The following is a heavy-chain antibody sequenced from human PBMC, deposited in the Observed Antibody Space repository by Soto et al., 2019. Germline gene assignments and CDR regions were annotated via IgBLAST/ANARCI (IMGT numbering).Heavy chain of an antibody. CDR3: ARGTVTTPLASDY. CDR2: ISYDGSNK. CDR1: GFTFSSYA. V-gene: IGHV3-30-3*01. J-gene: IGHJ4*02. Sequence: QVQLVESGGGVVQPGRSLRLSCAASGFTFSSYAMHCVRQAPGKGLEWVAVISYDGSNKYYADSVKGRFTISRDNSKNTLYLQMNSLRAEDTAVYYCARGTVTTPLASDYWGQGTLVTVSS. D-gene: IGHD4-17*01.